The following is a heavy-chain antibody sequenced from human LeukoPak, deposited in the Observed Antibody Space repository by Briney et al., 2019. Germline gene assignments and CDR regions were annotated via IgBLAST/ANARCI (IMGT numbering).Heavy chain of an antibody. CDR3: AKVDYDFWSGYYYYYGMDV. J-gene: IGHJ6*02. CDR1: GFTFSSYA. Sequence: GGSLRLSCAASGFTFSSYAMHWVRQAPGKGLEWVAVISYDGSNKYYADSVKGRFTISRDNSKNTLYLQMNSLRAEDTAVYYCAKVDYDFWSGYYYYYGMDVWGQGTTVTVSS. D-gene: IGHD3-3*01. V-gene: IGHV3-30-3*01. CDR2: ISYDGSNK.